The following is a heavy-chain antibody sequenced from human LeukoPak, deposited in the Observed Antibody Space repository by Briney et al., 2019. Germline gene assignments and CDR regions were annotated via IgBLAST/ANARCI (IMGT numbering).Heavy chain of an antibody. D-gene: IGHD5-12*01. J-gene: IGHJ4*02. V-gene: IGHV4-34*01. CDR2: INHSGST. CDR3: ARGRGRYSGYDWLDY. CDR1: GGSFSGYY. Sequence: PSETLSLTCAVYGGSFSGYYWSWIRQPPGKGLEWIGEINHSGSTNYNPSLKSRVTISVDTSKNQFSLKLSSVTAADTAVCYCARGRGRYSGYDWLDYWGQGTLVTVSS.